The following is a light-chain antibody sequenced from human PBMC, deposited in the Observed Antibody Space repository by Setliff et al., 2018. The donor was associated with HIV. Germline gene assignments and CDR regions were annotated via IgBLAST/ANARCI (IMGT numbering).Light chain of an antibody. CDR2: EVS. CDR1: SSDVGFYNY. Sequence: QSVLTQPASVSGSPGQSVTISCTGTSSDVGFYNYVSWYQQHPGKAPKLMIYEVSNRPPGVSDRFSGSKSGNTASLTISGLQAEDEADYYCSSYTSSSTYVFGTGTKVTVL. V-gene: IGLV2-14*01. J-gene: IGLJ1*01. CDR3: SSYTSSSTYV.